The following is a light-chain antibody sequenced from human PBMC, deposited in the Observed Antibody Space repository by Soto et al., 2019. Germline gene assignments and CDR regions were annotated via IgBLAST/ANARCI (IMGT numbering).Light chain of an antibody. J-gene: IGKJ1*01. V-gene: IGKV1-5*01. CDR1: QSVSGW. CDR2: AAS. CDR3: QQLRTSPQT. Sequence: DIQMTRSPSTLSASVGDTVTVTCRASQSVSGWLAWYQQKPGEAPKLLIYAASTLQTGVPSRFSGSGSGTEFTLTISSLQPEDFATYYCQQLRTSPQTVGRGTKVDIK.